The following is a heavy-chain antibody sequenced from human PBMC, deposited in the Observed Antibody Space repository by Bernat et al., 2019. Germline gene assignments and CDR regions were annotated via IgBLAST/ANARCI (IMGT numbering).Heavy chain of an antibody. CDR2: IIPIFGTA. V-gene: IGHV1-69*06. D-gene: IGHD1-7*01. J-gene: IGHJ6*02. CDR3: ARNWNYDYYYYYYGMDV. CDR1: GGTFSSYA. Sequence: QVQLVQSGAEVKKPGSSVKVSCKASGGTFSSYAISWVRQAPGQGLEWMGGIIPIFGTANYAQKFQGRVTITADKSTSTAYMELSSLRSEDTAVYYCARNWNYDYYYYYYGMDVWGQGTTVTVSS.